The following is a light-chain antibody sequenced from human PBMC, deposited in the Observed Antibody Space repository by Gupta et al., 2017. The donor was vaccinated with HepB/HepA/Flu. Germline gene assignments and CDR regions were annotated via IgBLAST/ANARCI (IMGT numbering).Light chain of an antibody. CDR1: QSVSSSY. J-gene: IGKJ2*04. V-gene: IGKV3-20*01. CDR3: QQYGSSPCS. CDR2: GAS. Sequence: EIVLTQSPAPLSLSPGERATLSCRASQSVSSSYLAWYQQKPGQAPRLLIYGASSRATGIPDRFSGSGSGTDFTLTISRLEPEDFAVYYCQQYGSSPCSFGQGTKLEIK.